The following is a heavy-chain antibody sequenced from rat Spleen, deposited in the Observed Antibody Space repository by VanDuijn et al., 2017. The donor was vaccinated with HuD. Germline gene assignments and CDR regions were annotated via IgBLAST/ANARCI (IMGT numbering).Heavy chain of an antibody. CDR1: GFTFSNYD. CDR2: IRHDGSST. D-gene: IGHD5-1*01. Sequence: EVQLVESGGGLVQPGRSMKLSCAASGFTFSNYDMAWVRQAPKKGLEWVATIRHDGSSTNYGDSVKGRFTISRDSAKSTLYLQMDSLRSEDTATYYCVRLLGAPDWYFDFWGPGTMVTVSS. J-gene: IGHJ1*01. V-gene: IGHV5-7*01. CDR3: VRLLGAPDWYFDF.